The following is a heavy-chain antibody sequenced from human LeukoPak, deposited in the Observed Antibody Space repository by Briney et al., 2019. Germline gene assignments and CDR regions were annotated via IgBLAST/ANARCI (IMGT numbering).Heavy chain of an antibody. CDR3: ARDPSGSKYYDILAYYFDY. D-gene: IGHD3-9*01. Sequence: GGSLRLSCAASGFTFTDYWMSWVRQAPGKGLEWVANIGQDGSNKFYVASVKGRFSISRDNAKNSVFLQMNSLRAEDTAVYYCARDPSGSKYYDILAYYFDYWGQGTLVTVSS. V-gene: IGHV3-7*03. CDR2: IGQDGSNK. J-gene: IGHJ4*02. CDR1: GFTFTDYW.